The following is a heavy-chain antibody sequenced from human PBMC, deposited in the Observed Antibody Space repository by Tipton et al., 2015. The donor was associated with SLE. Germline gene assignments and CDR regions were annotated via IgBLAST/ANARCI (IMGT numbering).Heavy chain of an antibody. J-gene: IGHJ3*02. Sequence: LRLSCTVSGGSISSSSYYWGWIRQPPGKGLEWIGSIYYSGSTYYNPSLKSRVTISVDTSKNQFSLKLSSVTAADTAVYYCGRARVGMGYVFDIWGQGTMVTVSS. CDR3: GRARVGMGYVFDI. V-gene: IGHV4-39*07. CDR1: GGSISSSSYY. CDR2: IYYSGST. D-gene: IGHD5-24*01.